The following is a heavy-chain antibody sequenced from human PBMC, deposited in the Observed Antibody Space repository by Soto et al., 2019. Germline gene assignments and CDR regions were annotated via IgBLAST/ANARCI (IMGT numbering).Heavy chain of an antibody. CDR3: TSHAPEDMIRK. Sequence: EVQLVESGGGLVQPGGSLKLSCVASGFTFSGSSMHWVRQASGKGLEWVGRIRNKANSYATAYAASVKGRFTISRDDSNNTAYLQMNSLKPEDTAVYYCTSHAPEDMIRKWGQGTLVTVS. CDR2: IRNKANSYAT. CDR1: GFTFSGSS. V-gene: IGHV3-73*02. D-gene: IGHD2-15*01. J-gene: IGHJ4*02.